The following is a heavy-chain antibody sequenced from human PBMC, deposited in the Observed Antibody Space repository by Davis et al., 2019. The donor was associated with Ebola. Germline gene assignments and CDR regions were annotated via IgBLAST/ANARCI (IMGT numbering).Heavy chain of an antibody. V-gene: IGHV4-61*08. D-gene: IGHD3-10*01. CDR1: GGSISSGGYY. CDR2: IYYSGST. J-gene: IGHJ5*02. Sequence: MPSETLSLTCTVSGGSISSGGYYWSWIRQHPGKGLEWIGYIYYSGSTNYNPSLKSRVTISVDTSKNQFYLKLSSVTAADTAVYYCARGVAYTWFDPWGQGTLVTVSS. CDR3: ARGVAYTWFDP.